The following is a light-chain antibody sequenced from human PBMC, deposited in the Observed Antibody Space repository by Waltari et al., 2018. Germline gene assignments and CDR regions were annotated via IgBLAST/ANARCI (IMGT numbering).Light chain of an antibody. J-gene: IGKJ3*01. Sequence: EKVMTQSPATLSVSPGERATLSCRASQNVNNNLAWYRQKPGQAPRLLIYDASTRATDIPARFSGGGSGTEFTLSISSLQSEDFAVYYCQQYYTSPFTFGPGTKVDIK. CDR2: DAS. CDR1: QNVNNN. CDR3: QQYYTSPFT. V-gene: IGKV3-15*01.